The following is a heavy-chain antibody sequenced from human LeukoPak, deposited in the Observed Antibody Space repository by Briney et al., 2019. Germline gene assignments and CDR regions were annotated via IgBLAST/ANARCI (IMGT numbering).Heavy chain of an antibody. CDR3: ARVPSLGGVDP. V-gene: IGHV4-39*07. D-gene: IGHD3-16*01. CDR1: GGSISSSSYY. J-gene: IGHJ5*02. Sequence: PSETLSLTCTVSGGSISSSSYYWGWIRQPPGKGLEWIGSIYYSGSTYYNPSLKSRVTISVDTSKNQFSLKLSSVTAADTAVYYCARVPSLGGVDPWGQGTLVTVSS. CDR2: IYYSGST.